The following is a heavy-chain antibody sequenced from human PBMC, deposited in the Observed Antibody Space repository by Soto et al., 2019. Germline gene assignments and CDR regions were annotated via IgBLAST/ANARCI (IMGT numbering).Heavy chain of an antibody. Sequence: VQLVQSAPEVKRPGASVKVSCTTSGFPFTSYPFSWVRQAPGQGLEWLACVHPFEGTTKVAHQFRDRLTVTTDTSAATVFMELTRLTSDDTAVYFCAREYYSTTTWIDYWGQGTLVAVSS. D-gene: IGHD2-15*01. V-gene: IGHV1-18*04. CDR1: GFPFTSYP. CDR3: AREYYSTTTWIDY. J-gene: IGHJ4*02. CDR2: VHPFEGTT.